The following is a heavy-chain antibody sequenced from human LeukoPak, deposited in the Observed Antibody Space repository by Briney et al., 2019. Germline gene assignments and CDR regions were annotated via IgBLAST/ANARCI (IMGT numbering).Heavy chain of an antibody. D-gene: IGHD4-17*01. CDR3: ATASTVTTERGSVVRAFDI. J-gene: IGHJ3*02. Sequence: ASVKVSCKASGYTFTSYDINWVRQATGQGLEWMGWMNPNSGNTGYAQKFQGRVTMTRSTSISTAYLELSSLRSEDTAVYYCATASTVTTERGSVVRAFDIWGQGTMVTVSS. V-gene: IGHV1-8*01. CDR2: MNPNSGNT. CDR1: GYTFTSYD.